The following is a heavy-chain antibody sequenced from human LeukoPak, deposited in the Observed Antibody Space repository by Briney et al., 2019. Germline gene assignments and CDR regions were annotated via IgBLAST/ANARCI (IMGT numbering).Heavy chain of an antibody. Sequence: GASVKVSCKASGYTFTGYYMHWVRQAPGQGLEWMGRINPNSGGTNYAQKFQGRVTMTRDTSISTAYMELSRLRPDDTAVYYCARGPIAVATYPLDYWGQGTLVTVSS. V-gene: IGHV1-2*06. D-gene: IGHD6-19*01. CDR2: INPNSGGT. J-gene: IGHJ4*02. CDR3: ARGPIAVATYPLDY. CDR1: GYTFTGYY.